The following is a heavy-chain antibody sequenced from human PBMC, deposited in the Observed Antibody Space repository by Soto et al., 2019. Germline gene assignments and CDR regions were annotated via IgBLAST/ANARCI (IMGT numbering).Heavy chain of an antibody. D-gene: IGHD6-19*01. CDR2: IWYDGSNK. J-gene: IGHJ6*02. CDR1: GFTFSSYA. V-gene: IGHV3-33*08. CDR3: ARDLGAQQWLAPRSYGMDV. Sequence: PGGSLRLSCAASGFTFSSYAMSWVRQAPGKGLEWVAVIWYDGSNKYYADSVKGRFTISRDNSKNTLYLQMNSLRAEDTAVYYCARDLGAQQWLAPRSYGMDVWGQGTTVTVSS.